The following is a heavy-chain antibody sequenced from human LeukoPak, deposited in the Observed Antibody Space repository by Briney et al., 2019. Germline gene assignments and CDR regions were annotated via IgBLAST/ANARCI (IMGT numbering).Heavy chain of an antibody. CDR3: AREGYCGGGTCHPDDAFDI. CDR2: ISAYKGNT. Sequence: ASVKVSCRTSGYSFTSYGISWVRQAPGQGLEWMGWISAYKGNTNVARKFQARVTMTTDTSTSTAYMDLKSLRSDDTAVYYCAREGYCGGGTCHPDDAFDIWGQGTMVTVSS. CDR1: GYSFTSYG. D-gene: IGHD2-15*01. V-gene: IGHV1-18*01. J-gene: IGHJ3*02.